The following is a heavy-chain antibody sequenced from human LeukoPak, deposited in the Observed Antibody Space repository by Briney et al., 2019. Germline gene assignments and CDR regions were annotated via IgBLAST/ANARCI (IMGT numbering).Heavy chain of an antibody. V-gene: IGHV4-39*01. CDR3: ARHYGP. CDR1: GFTFSDYY. D-gene: IGHD3-10*01. CDR2: IYYSGST. J-gene: IGHJ4*02. Sequence: GSLRLSCAASGFTFSDYYTSWIRQAPGKGLEWIGSIYYSGSTYYNPSLKSRVTISVDTSKNQFSLKLNSVTATDTAVYYCARHYGPWGQGTLVTVSS.